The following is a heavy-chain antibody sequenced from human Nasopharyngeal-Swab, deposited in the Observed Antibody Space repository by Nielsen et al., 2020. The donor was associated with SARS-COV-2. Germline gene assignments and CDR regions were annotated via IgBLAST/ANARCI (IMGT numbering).Heavy chain of an antibody. CDR3: ARERLGYCSSTSCYGGERYYYYYYMDV. Sequence: WIRQPPGKGLEWIGETYHSGSTNYNPSLKSRVTISVDKSKNQFSLKLSSVTAADTAVYYCARERLGYCSSTSCYGGERYYYYYYMDVWGKGTTVTVSS. V-gene: IGHV4-4*02. D-gene: IGHD2-2*01. J-gene: IGHJ6*03. CDR2: TYHSGST.